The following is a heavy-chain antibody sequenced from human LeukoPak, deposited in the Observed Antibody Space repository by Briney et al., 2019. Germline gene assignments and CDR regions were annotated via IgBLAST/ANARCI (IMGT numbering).Heavy chain of an antibody. J-gene: IGHJ4*02. Sequence: GSLRLSCVASGFTFSSYSMNWVRQAPGRGLEWVSSISSSSSYIYYADSVKGRFTISKDNAKNSLYLQMNSLRAEDTAVYYCARGLTVTEVDDWGQGTLVTVSS. CDR2: ISSSSSYI. CDR1: GFTFSSYS. CDR3: ARGLTVTEVDD. V-gene: IGHV3-21*01. D-gene: IGHD4-17*01.